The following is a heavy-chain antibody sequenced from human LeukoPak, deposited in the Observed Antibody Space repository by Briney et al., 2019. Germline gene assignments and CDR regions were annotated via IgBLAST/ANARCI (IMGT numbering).Heavy chain of an antibody. CDR1: GYSISSGYY. Sequence: PSETLSLTCAVSGYSISSGYYWGWIRQPPGKGLEWIGSIYYSGSTYYNPSLKSRVTISVDTSKNQFSLKLSSVTAADTAVYYCAREDIVVVPAEAFDYWGQGTLVTVSS. CDR3: AREDIVVVPAEAFDY. J-gene: IGHJ4*02. V-gene: IGHV4-38-2*02. CDR2: IYYSGST. D-gene: IGHD2-2*01.